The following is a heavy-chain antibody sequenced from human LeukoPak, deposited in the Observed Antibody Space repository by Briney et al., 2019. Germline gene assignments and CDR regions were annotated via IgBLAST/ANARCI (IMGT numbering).Heavy chain of an antibody. J-gene: IGHJ4*02. CDR3: ARVDILTGYLDY. Sequence: SETLSLTCTVSGGSISSYYWSWIRQPPGKGLEWIGYIYYSGSTNYNPSLKSRVTISVDTSKNQFSLKLSSVTAADTAVYYCARVDILTGYLDYWGQGTLVTVSS. D-gene: IGHD3-9*01. V-gene: IGHV4-59*08. CDR2: IYYSGST. CDR1: GGSISSYY.